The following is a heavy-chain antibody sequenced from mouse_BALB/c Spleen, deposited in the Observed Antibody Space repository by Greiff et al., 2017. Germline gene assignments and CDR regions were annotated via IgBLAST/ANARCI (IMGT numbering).Heavy chain of an antibody. Sequence: EVQLQQSGAELVKPGASVKLSCTASGFNIKDTYMHWVKQRPEQGLEWIGRIDPANGNTKYDPKFQGKATITADTSSNTAYLQLSSLTSEDTAVDYCARGGLGPAWFAYWGQGTLVTVSA. CDR1: GFNIKDTY. CDR2: IDPANGNT. CDR3: ARGGLGPAWFAY. J-gene: IGHJ3*01. D-gene: IGHD3-1*01. V-gene: IGHV14-3*02.